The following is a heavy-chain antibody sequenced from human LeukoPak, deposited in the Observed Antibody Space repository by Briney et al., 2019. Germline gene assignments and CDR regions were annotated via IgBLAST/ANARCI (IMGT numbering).Heavy chain of an antibody. CDR3: ARIASYSSSHEFDY. CDR1: GYSFISYW. CDR2: IDPSDSYT. D-gene: IGHD6-6*01. V-gene: IGHV5-10-1*01. Sequence: GESLKISCKGSGYSFISYWITWVRQMPGKGLEWMGRIDPSDSYTNYSPSFQGHVTLSADKSITTAYLQWSSLKASDTAMYYCARIASYSSSHEFDYWGQGTLVTVSS. J-gene: IGHJ4*02.